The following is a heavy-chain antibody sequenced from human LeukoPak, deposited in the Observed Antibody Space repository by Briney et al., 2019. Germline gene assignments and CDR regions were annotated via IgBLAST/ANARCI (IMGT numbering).Heavy chain of an antibody. V-gene: IGHV1-69*13. CDR2: IIPIFGTA. CDR3: ARELRPSVIEGRDGYNSPFYYYYYMDV. Sequence: ASVKVSCKASGGTFSSYAISWVRQAPGQGLEWMGGIIPIFGTANYAQKFQGRVTITADESTSTAYMELSSLRSEDTAVYYCARELRPSVIEGRDGYNSPFYYYYYMDVWGKGTTVTVSS. CDR1: GGTFSSYA. J-gene: IGHJ6*03. D-gene: IGHD5-24*01.